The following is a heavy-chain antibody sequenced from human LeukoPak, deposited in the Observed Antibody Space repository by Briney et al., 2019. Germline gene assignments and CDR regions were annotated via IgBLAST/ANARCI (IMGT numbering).Heavy chain of an antibody. J-gene: IGHJ4*02. Sequence: ASVKVSCKSSGGTFSSYAISWVRQAPGQGLEWMGGIIPIFGTANYAQKFQGRVTITTDESTSTAYMELSSLRSEDTAVYYCAGSYSGSLDYWGQGTLVTVSS. CDR3: AGSYSGSLDY. CDR2: IIPIFGTA. V-gene: IGHV1-69*05. CDR1: GGTFSSYA. D-gene: IGHD1-26*01.